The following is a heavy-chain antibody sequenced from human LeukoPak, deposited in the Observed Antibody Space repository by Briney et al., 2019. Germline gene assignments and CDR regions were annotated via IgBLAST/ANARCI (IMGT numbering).Heavy chain of an antibody. CDR3: GSTSQADWSYVGH. CDR2: ARDKAHSHTT. CDR1: GFTFSDHY. V-gene: IGHV3-72*01. J-gene: IGHJ4*02. D-gene: IGHD1-7*01. Sequence: PGGSLRLSCAASGFTFSDHYMDWVRQAPGKGLEWAGRARDKAHSHTTVYAASVEGRFTVSRDDSKNLLFLQMNSLRTEDTAVYFCGSTSQADWSYVGHWGQGTLVTVSS.